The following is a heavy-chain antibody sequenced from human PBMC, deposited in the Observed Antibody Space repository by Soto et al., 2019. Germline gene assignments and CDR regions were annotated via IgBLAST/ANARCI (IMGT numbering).Heavy chain of an antibody. J-gene: IGHJ4*02. Sequence: EVQLVESGGDLVQPGGSLRLSCAASGFTFSSYEMNWVHQAPGKGLEWVSDITSTGSTRYYADSVKGRFTISRDNAKNSLYLQMNSLRAEDTAVYYCARGYCTSSACHWNFDYWGQGTLVTVSS. CDR2: ITSTGSTR. CDR3: ARGYCTSSACHWNFDY. V-gene: IGHV3-48*03. D-gene: IGHD2-8*02. CDR1: GFTFSSYE.